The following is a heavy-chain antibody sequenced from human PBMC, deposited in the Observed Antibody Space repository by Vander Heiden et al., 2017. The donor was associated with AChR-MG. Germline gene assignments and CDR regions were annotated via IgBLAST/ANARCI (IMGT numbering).Heavy chain of an antibody. CDR2: ISWNSGSI. Sequence: EVQLVESGGGLVQPGRSLRLSCAASGFTFDDYAMHWVRQAPGKGREWVSGISWNSGSIGYADSVKGRFTISRDNAKNSLYLQMNSLRAEDTALYYCAKGQDIVVVALPGPFDPWGQGTLVTVSS. CDR3: AKGQDIVVVALPGPFDP. D-gene: IGHD2-15*01. J-gene: IGHJ5*02. V-gene: IGHV3-9*01. CDR1: GFTFDDYA.